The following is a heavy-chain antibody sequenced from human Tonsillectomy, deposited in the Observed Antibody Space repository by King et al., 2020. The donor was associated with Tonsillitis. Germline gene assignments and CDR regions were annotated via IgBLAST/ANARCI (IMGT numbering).Heavy chain of an antibody. D-gene: IGHD2-2*01. V-gene: IGHV1-18*01. CDR3: ARAPRAYIVVVPAALDY. J-gene: IGHJ4*02. CDR1: GYTFTSYG. Sequence: VQLVESGAEVKKPGASVKVSCKASGYTFTSYGISWVRQAPGQGLEWMGWISAYNGNTNYAQKLQGRVTMTTDTSTSTAYMELRSLRSDDTAVYYCARAPRAYIVVVPAALDYWGQGTLGTVSS. CDR2: ISAYNGNT.